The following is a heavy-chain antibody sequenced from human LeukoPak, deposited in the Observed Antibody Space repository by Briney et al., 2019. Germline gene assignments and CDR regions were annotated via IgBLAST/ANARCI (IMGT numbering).Heavy chain of an antibody. CDR3: ARGVRLEWLYYYYYYMDV. Sequence: SETLSLTCTVSGGSISSYYWSWIRQPPGKGLEWIGYIYYSGSTNYNPSLKSRVTISVDTSKNQFSLKLSSVTAADTAVYYCARGVRLEWLYYYYYYMDVWGKGTTVTVSS. CDR2: IYYSGST. CDR1: GGSISSYY. J-gene: IGHJ6*03. V-gene: IGHV4-59*01. D-gene: IGHD3-3*01.